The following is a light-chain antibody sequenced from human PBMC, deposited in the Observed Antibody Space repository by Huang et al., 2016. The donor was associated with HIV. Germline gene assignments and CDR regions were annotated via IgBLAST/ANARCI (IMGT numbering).Light chain of an antibody. J-gene: IGKJ2*01. CDR2: GAS. CDR1: QSIGSN. V-gene: IGKV3-15*01. CDR3: QQYNNWPMYT. Sequence: EIVMTQSPVTLSVSPGERATLSCRASQSIGSNLAWYQQKTGQAPRLLIHGASPRATGIPARFSGSGSGTEFTLTISSLQSEDFAVYYCQQYNNWPMYTFGQGTKLEIK.